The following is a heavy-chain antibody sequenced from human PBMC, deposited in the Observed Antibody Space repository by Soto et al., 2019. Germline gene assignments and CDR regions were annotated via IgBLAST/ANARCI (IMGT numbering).Heavy chain of an antibody. J-gene: IGHJ4*02. D-gene: IGHD3-10*01. CDR2: ISGSADST. CDR3: AKAASGSGSYYHFDY. Sequence: GGSLRLSCAASGFTFSSHAMSWVRQAPGKGLEWVSSISGSADSTYYADSVKGRFTISRDNSKNTLYLQMNSLRAEDTAVYYCAKAASGSGSYYHFDYWGQGTLVTVSS. V-gene: IGHV3-23*01. CDR1: GFTFSSHA.